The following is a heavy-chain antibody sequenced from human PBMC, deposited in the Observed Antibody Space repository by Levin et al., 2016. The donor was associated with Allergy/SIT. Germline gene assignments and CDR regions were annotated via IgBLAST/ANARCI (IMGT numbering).Heavy chain of an antibody. Sequence: VRQAPGKGLDWVAVISYDASGKEFAEDVRGRFTISRDNSRNTVYLQMDSLRVEDTAMYYCAKSGYSYAHLDYWGQGTLVTVSS. J-gene: IGHJ4*02. D-gene: IGHD5-18*01. CDR3: AKSGYSYAHLDY. V-gene: IGHV3-30*18. CDR2: ISYDASGK.